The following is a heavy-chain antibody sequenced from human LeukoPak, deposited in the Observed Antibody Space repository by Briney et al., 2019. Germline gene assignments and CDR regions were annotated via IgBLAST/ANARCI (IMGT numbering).Heavy chain of an antibody. V-gene: IGHV1-2*02. CDR1: GYTFNGYY. Sequence: ASVKVSCKASGYTFNGYYMHWVRQAPGQGLEWMGWINANSGGTNYAQEFQGRVTITTDESTSTAYMELSSLRSEDTAVYYCAREPHHIAAADPGWFDPWGQGTLVTVSS. J-gene: IGHJ5*02. D-gene: IGHD6-13*01. CDR2: INANSGGT. CDR3: AREPHHIAAADPGWFDP.